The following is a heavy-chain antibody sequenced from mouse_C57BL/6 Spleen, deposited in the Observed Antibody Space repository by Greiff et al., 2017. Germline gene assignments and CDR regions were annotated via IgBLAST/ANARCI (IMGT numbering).Heavy chain of an antibody. CDR1: GYAFSSSW. CDR2: IYPGDGDT. CDR3: ARSMYSNYPYYFDY. Sequence: VKLQQSGPELVKPGASVKISCKASGYAFSSSWMNWVKQRPGKGLEWIGRIYPGDGDTNYNGKFKGKATLTADKSSSTAYMQLSSLTSEDSAVYFCARSMYSNYPYYFDYWGQGTTLTVSS. J-gene: IGHJ2*01. V-gene: IGHV1-82*01. D-gene: IGHD2-5*01.